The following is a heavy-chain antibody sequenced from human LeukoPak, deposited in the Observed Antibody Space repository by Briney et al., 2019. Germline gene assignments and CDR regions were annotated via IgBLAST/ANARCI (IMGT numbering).Heavy chain of an antibody. CDR1: AFTFSAYW. J-gene: IGHJ4*02. D-gene: IGHD6-6*01. CDR3: ARARYSSSPLALRFFDY. CDR2: IKQDGSEK. Sequence: GGPLRLSCAASAFTFSAYWMSWVRQAPGKGLDWVANIKQDGSEKYYVDSVKGRFTISRDNAKNSLYLQMNSLRAEDTAVYYCARARYSSSPLALRFFDYWGQGTLVTVSS. V-gene: IGHV3-7*01.